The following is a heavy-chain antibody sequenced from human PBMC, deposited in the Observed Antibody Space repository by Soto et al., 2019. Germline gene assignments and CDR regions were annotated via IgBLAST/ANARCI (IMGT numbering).Heavy chain of an antibody. CDR3: ARGSRFLEWLRPHYYYGMDV. CDR2: IIPIFGTA. J-gene: IGHJ6*02. D-gene: IGHD3-3*01. Sequence: GASVKISCKASGGTFSSYAISWVRQAPGQGLEWMGGIIPIFGTANYAQKFQGRVTITADESTSTAYMELSSLRSEDTAVYYCARGSRFLEWLRPHYYYGMDVWGQGTTVTVSS. V-gene: IGHV1-69*13. CDR1: GGTFSSYA.